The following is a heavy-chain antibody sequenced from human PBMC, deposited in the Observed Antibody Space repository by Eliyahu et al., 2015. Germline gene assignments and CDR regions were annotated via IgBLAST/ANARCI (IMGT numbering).Heavy chain of an antibody. D-gene: IGHD3-10*01. V-gene: IGHV3-23*01. CDR2: ISGSGGST. CDR3: AKTGLLWFGELLLARDY. J-gene: IGHJ4*02. Sequence: EVQLLESGGGLVQPGGSLRLSCXXSGFXFSXXAMSWVRQAPGKGVEWVSAISGSGGSTYYADSVKGRFTISRDNSKNTLYLQMNSLRAEDTAVYYCAKTGLLWFGELLLARDYWGQGTLVTVSS. CDR1: GFXFSXXA.